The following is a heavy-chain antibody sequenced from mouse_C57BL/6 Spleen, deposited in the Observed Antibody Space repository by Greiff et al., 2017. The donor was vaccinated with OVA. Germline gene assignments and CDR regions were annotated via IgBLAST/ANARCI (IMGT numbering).Heavy chain of an antibody. Sequence: EVQLQESGGGLVKPGGSLKLSCAASGFTFSDYGMHWVRQAPEKGLEWVAYLSSGSSTLYYADTVKGRFTISRDNAKNTLFLQMTSLRSEDTAMYYCARPSYGTTVPFAYWGQGTLVTVSA. J-gene: IGHJ3*01. CDR1: GFTFSDYG. CDR2: LSSGSSTL. CDR3: ARPSYGTTVPFAY. D-gene: IGHD1-1*01. V-gene: IGHV5-17*01.